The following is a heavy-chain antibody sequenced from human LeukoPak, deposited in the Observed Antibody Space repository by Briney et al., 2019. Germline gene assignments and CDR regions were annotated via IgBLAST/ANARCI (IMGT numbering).Heavy chain of an antibody. CDR1: GGTITSYY. V-gene: IGHV4-59*01. J-gene: IGHJ4*02. Sequence: PSETLSLTCTVSGGTITSYYWSWIRQPPGKGLEWIGYIYYSGSTNYNPSLKSRVTISVDTSKNQFSLKLSSVTAADTAVYFCARAGYCSSTSCYNPGYWGQGTLVTVSS. CDR2: IYYSGST. D-gene: IGHD2-2*02. CDR3: ARAGYCSSTSCYNPGY.